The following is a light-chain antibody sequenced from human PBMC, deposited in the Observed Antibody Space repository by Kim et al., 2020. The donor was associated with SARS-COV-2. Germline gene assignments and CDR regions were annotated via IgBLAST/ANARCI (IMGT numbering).Light chain of an antibody. J-gene: IGLJ1*01. V-gene: IGLV1-44*01. CDR3: AAWDVSLNAYV. CDR1: RSSSGSNV. CDR2: TND. Sequence: GQKVAISCSGIRSSSGSNVVNWCRQHPGTAPKLLIYTNDQGPSGVPDRFSGSKSGTAASLAISGLQSEDEAHYYCAAWDVSLNAYVFGTGTKVTVL.